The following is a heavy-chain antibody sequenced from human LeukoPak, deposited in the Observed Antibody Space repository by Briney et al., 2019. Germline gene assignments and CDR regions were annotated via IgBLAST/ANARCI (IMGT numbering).Heavy chain of an antibody. CDR3: ARLPLGYYDSSGYWDY. J-gene: IGHJ4*02. CDR1: GGSISSGDYY. V-gene: IGHV4-30-4*08. D-gene: IGHD3-22*01. Sequence: SQTLSLTCTVSGGSISSGDYYWSWIRQPPGTGLEWIGYIYYSGSTYYNPSLKSRVTISVDTSKNQFSLRLSSVTAADMAVYYCARLPLGYYDSSGYWDYWGQGTLVTVSS. CDR2: IYYSGST.